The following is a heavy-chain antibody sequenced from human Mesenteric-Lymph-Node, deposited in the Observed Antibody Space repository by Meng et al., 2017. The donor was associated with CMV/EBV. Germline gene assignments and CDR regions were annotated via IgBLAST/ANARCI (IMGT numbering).Heavy chain of an antibody. J-gene: IGHJ6*02. CDR1: GFTFSTYA. CDR3: ARDHSRSVVTPDRYYGMDV. CDR2: ISGSGGST. V-gene: IGHV3-23*01. D-gene: IGHD4-23*01. Sequence: GGSLKISCAASGFTFSTYAMSWVRQAPGKGLEWVSTISGSGGSTYYADSVKGRFTITRDNSKNTLFLQMNSLRAEDTAVYYCARDHSRSVVTPDRYYGMDVWGQGTTVTVSS.